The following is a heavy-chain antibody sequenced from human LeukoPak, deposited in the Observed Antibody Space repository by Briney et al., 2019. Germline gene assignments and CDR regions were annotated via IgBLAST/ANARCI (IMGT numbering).Heavy chain of an antibody. Sequence: GGSLRLSCAASGFTFSSYGMHWVRQAPGKGLGWVAFIRYNGGNKYYADSVKGRFTISRDNSKNTLYLQMNSLRPEDTALYYCAKDLRNYYDDWGQGTLVTVSS. CDR2: IRYNGGNK. V-gene: IGHV3-30*02. CDR1: GFTFSSYG. D-gene: IGHD3-16*01. CDR3: AKDLRNYYDD. J-gene: IGHJ4*02.